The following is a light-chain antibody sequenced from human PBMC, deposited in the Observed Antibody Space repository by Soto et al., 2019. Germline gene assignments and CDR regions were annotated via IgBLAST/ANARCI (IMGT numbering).Light chain of an antibody. CDR1: QSISNY. CDR2: GAS. Sequence: EVVITQSPDTLSGSPGERATLSCRASQSISNYLAWYQQKPGQAPRLLIYGASTRVTDIPARFSGSGSGTEFTLTISSLQSEDFVVYYCQQYYYRWTFGQGTKVEIK. J-gene: IGKJ1*01. V-gene: IGKV3-15*01. CDR3: QQYYYRWT.